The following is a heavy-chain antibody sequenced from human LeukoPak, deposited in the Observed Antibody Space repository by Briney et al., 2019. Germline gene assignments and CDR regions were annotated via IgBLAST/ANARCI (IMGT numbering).Heavy chain of an antibody. CDR2: IYYSGST. CDR1: GGSISSYY. V-gene: IGHV4-59*01. D-gene: IGHD6-13*01. CDR3: ARVESSWYIEK. Sequence: KPSETLSLTCPAPGGSISSYYWSWIRQPPGKGLAWIGYIYYSGSTNYNPSLKSRVTISVDTSKNQFSLKLSSVTAADTAVYYCARVESSWYIEKWGQGTLVTVSS. J-gene: IGHJ4*02.